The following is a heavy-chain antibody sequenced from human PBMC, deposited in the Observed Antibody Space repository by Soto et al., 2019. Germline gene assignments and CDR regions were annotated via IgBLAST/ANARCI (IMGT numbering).Heavy chain of an antibody. Sequence: GGSLRLSCAASGFTFSSYAMSWVPQAPGKGLEWVSAISGSGGSTYYADSVKGRFTISRDNSKNTLYLQMNSLRAEDTAVYYCANDPAYSSVWYHYWGQGTLVTV. CDR3: ANDPAYSSVWYHY. D-gene: IGHD6-19*01. CDR1: GFTFSSYA. CDR2: ISGSGGST. V-gene: IGHV3-23*01. J-gene: IGHJ4*02.